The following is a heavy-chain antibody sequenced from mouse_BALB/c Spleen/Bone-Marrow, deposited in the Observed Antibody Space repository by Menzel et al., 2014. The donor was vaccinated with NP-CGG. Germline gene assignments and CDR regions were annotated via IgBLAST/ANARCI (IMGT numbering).Heavy chain of an antibody. D-gene: IGHD1-1*01. CDR3: ANPIYYYGSSWDYAMDY. Sequence: VQLQQSGPGLVKPSQSLSLTCSVTGYSITSGYYWNWIRQFPGNKLEWMGYISYDGSNNYNPSLKNRISITRDTSKNQFFLKLNSVTTEDTATYYCANPIYYYGSSWDYAMDYWGQGTSATVSS. CDR2: ISYDGSN. J-gene: IGHJ4*01. CDR1: GYSITSGYY. V-gene: IGHV3-6*02.